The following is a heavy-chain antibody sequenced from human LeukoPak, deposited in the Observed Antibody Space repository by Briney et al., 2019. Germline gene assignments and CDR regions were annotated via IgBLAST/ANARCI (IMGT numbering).Heavy chain of an antibody. Sequence: SVKVSCKASRGTFISYAISWVPQAPGQGLEWIGRTIPIFGTANYAQTFHGRVTITTDESTSTAYMELSSLRSEDTAVYCCARETHWGSYRYFDYWGQGTLVTVSS. V-gene: IGHV1-69*05. CDR2: TIPIFGTA. CDR3: ARETHWGSYRYFDY. J-gene: IGHJ4*02. CDR1: RGTFISYA. D-gene: IGHD3-16*02.